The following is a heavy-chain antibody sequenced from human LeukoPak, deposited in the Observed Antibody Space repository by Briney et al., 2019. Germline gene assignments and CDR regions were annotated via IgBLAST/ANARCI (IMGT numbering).Heavy chain of an antibody. J-gene: IGHJ4*02. V-gene: IGHV4-59*11. CDR2: IYYTGTT. D-gene: IGHD6-6*01. CDR1: GGSISSHY. Sequence: SETLSLTCSVSGGSISSHYWSWIRQPPGKELEWIGYIYYTGTTNYKPSLKSRVTISVDTSKNQFSLNLTSVTAADTAVYYCARAYSSSSGRPFDYWGQGTLVTVSS. CDR3: ARAYSSSSGRPFDY.